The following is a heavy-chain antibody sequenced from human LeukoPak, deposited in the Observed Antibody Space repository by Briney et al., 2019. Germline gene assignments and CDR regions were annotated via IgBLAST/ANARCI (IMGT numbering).Heavy chain of an antibody. CDR2: IYYSGST. CDR3: ARDNEYSRSMSSSSAPSWDY. Sequence: PSETLSLTCTVSGGSISSSSYYWGWIRQPPGKGLEWIGSIYYSGSTYYNPSLKSRVTISVDTSKNQFSLKLSSVTAADTAVYYCARDNEYSRSMSSSSAPSWDYWGQGTLVTVSS. J-gene: IGHJ4*02. V-gene: IGHV4-39*07. CDR1: GGSISSSSYY. D-gene: IGHD6-6*01.